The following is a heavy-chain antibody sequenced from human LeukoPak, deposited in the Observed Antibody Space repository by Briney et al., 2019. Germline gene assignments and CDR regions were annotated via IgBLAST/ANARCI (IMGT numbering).Heavy chain of an antibody. CDR1: GYTFTSYY. V-gene: IGHV1-46*01. D-gene: IGHD5-24*01. CDR3: ARDLLRIHLMFPVEMATIPDY. CDR2: INPSGGST. Sequence: ASVKVPCKASGYTFTSYYMHWVRQAPGQGLEWMGIINPSGGSTSYAQKFQGRVTMTRDMSTSTVYMELSSLRSEDTAVYYCARDLLRIHLMFPVEMATIPDYWGQGTLVTVSS. J-gene: IGHJ4*02.